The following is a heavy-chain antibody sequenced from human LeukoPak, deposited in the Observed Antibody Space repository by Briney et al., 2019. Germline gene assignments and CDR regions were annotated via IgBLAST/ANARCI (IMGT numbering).Heavy chain of an antibody. CDR3: AREGRRGFDP. Sequence: SETLSLTCTVSGGSISSGGYYWSWIRQHPGKGLEWIGYISYSGSTYYNPSLKSRVTISVDTSKNQFSLKLSSVTAADTAVYYCAREGRRGFDPWGQGTLVTVSS. CDR1: GGSISSGGYY. CDR2: ISYSGST. V-gene: IGHV4-31*03. J-gene: IGHJ5*02.